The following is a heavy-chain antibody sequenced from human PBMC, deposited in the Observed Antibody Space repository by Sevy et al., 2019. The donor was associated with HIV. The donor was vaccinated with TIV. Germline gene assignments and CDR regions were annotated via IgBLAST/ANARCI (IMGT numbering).Heavy chain of an antibody. CDR1: GFTFSNYA. CDR3: ARGGYYYDNAAYYAPDS. J-gene: IGHJ4*02. V-gene: IGHV3-33*01. CDR2: IWSDGAYQ. Sequence: GGSLRLSCAATGFTFSNYAMHWVRQAPGKGMEWVAIIWSDGAYQYHGDSVKGRFTISRDNSKNTLYLQMNNVRVEDTAVYYCARGGYYYDNAAYYAPDSWGQGTLVTIS. D-gene: IGHD3-22*01.